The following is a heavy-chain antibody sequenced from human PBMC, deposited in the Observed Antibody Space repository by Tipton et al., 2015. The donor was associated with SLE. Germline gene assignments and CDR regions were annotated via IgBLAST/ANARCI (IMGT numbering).Heavy chain of an antibody. Sequence: TLSLTCAVSGGSIRSSNWWSWVRQPPGKGLEWIGKIHHSGSTNSNPSLKSRVTISVDKSKNQFSLKLSSVTVADTAVYYCAKDYNHDNADYNWGQGTLVIVSS. CDR2: IHHSGST. D-gene: IGHD4-17*01. CDR1: GGSIRSSNW. J-gene: IGHJ4*02. CDR3: AKDYNHDNADYN. V-gene: IGHV4-4*02.